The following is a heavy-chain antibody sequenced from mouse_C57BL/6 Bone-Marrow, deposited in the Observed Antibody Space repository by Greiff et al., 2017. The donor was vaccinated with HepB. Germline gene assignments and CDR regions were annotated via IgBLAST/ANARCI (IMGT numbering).Heavy chain of an antibody. CDR2: ISSGSSTI. CDR3: ARLAAQATPYYAMDY. Sequence: EVHLVESGGGLVKPGGSLKLSCAASGFTFSDYGMHWVRQAPEKGLEWVAYISSGSSTIYYADTVKGRFTISRDNAKNTLFLQMTSLRSEDTAMYYCARLAAQATPYYAMDYWGQGTSVTVSS. V-gene: IGHV5-17*01. J-gene: IGHJ4*01. CDR1: GFTFSDYG. D-gene: IGHD3-2*02.